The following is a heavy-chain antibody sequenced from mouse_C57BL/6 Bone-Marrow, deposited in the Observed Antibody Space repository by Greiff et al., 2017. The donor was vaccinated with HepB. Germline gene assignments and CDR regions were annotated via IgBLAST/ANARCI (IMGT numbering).Heavy chain of an antibody. V-gene: IGHV1-42*01. CDR3: ARGGSTMVTTSYFDY. J-gene: IGHJ2*01. D-gene: IGHD2-2*01. Sequence: EVQLQESGPELVKPGASVKISCKASGYSFTGYYMNWVKQSPEKSLEWIGEINPSTGGTTYNQKFKAKATLTVDKSSSTAYMQLKSLTSEDSAVYYCARGGSTMVTTSYFDYWGQGTTLTVSS. CDR2: INPSTGGT. CDR1: GYSFTGYY.